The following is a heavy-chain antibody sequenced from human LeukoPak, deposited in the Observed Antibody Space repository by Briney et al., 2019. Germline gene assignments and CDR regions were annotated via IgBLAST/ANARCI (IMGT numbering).Heavy chain of an antibody. D-gene: IGHD6-6*01. Sequence: PGGSLGLSCAPSVFTSCSYRINWAPGAPGRGRGWGSPISSSSSYIYYADSVKGRFTISRDNAKNSLYLQMNSLRAEDAAVYYCARAPEYSSSSYWFDPWGQGTLVTVSS. CDR1: VFTSCSYR. J-gene: IGHJ5*02. CDR3: ARAPEYSSSSYWFDP. CDR2: ISSSSSYI. V-gene: IGHV3-21*01.